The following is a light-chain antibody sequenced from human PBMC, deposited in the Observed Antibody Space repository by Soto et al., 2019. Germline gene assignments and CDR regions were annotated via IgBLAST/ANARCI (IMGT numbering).Light chain of an antibody. Sequence: DIQMTQSPSSLSTFVGDTVTITCRASQGIDKYLNWYRQKPGKAPNLLIYTTSTLQSGVPSRFSGSGYRTHFTLTISSLQPEDFATYDCQQSYVTPYTFGQGTKLQIK. CDR2: TTS. CDR1: QGIDKY. V-gene: IGKV1-39*01. J-gene: IGKJ2*01. CDR3: QQSYVTPYT.